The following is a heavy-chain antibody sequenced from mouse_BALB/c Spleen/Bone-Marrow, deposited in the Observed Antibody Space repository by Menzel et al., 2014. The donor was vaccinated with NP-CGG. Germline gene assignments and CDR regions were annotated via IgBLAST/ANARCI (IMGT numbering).Heavy chain of an antibody. J-gene: IGHJ3*01. D-gene: IGHD1-2*01. CDR2: ISYSANT. Sequence: VQLQQSGPGLVKPSQSLSLTCTVTGYSITSDYAWNWIRQFPGNKLAWMGYISYSANTNYNPSLKSRISITRDTSKNQFFLQLNSVTAEDTATYYCTRGTTAGFAYWGLGTLVTVSA. V-gene: IGHV3-2*02. CDR3: TRGTTAGFAY. CDR1: GYSITSDYA.